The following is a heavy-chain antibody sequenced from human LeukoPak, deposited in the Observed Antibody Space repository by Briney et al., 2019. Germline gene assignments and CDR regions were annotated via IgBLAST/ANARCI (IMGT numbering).Heavy chain of an antibody. V-gene: IGHV1-69*05. Sequence: ASVKVSCKASGGTFSSYAISWVRQAPGQGLEWMGGIIPIFGTANYAQKFQGRVTITTDESTSTAYMELSSLRSEDTAVYYCARDSGVWGSSRTSVFDIWGQGTMVTVSS. CDR1: GGTFSSYA. J-gene: IGHJ3*02. D-gene: IGHD3-16*02. CDR2: IIPIFGTA. CDR3: ARDSGVWGSSRTSVFDI.